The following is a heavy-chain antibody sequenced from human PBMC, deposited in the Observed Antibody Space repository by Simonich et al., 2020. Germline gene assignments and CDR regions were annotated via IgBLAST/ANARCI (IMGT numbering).Heavy chain of an antibody. D-gene: IGHD1-7*01. CDR1: GYTFTDYY. CDR3: ATSNLGRYYYYMDV. V-gene: IGHV1-69-2*01. Sequence: VQLVQSGAEVKKPGASVKVSCKASGYTFTDYYMHWVQQAPGKGLEWVGLVDPEDGEKIYAENFQGRVTITADTSTDTAYMELSSLRSEDTAVYYCATSNLGRYYYYMDVWGKGTTVTVSS. CDR2: VDPEDGEK. J-gene: IGHJ6*03.